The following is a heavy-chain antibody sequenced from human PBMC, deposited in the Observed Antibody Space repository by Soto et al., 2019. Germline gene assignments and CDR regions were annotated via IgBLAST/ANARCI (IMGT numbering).Heavy chain of an antibody. CDR3: ARDRYSPMDV. CDR1: GGSISSYY. J-gene: IGHJ6*02. Sequence: SETLSLTCTVSGGSISSYYWNWIRQPPGKGLEWIGFIYTGSTNYNPSLKSRVAISVDTSKNQFSLEVTSVTAADTAVYYCARDRYSPMDVWGQGTTVTVS. V-gene: IGHV4-59*01. CDR2: IYTGST. D-gene: IGHD1-20*01.